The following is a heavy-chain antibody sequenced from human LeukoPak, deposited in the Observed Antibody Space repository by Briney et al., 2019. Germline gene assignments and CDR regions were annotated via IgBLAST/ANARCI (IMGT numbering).Heavy chain of an antibody. V-gene: IGHV3-23*01. CDR1: GFTFSSYA. D-gene: IGHD3-10*01. CDR2: ISGSGGST. CDR3: AKDSFTVVRGVGSDDGFAV. J-gene: IGHJ3*01. Sequence: GGSLRLSCTASGFTFSSYAMSWVRQAPGKGLEWVSAISGSGGSTYYADSVKGRFTISRDNSKNTVHLQMNNLRAEDTAVYYCAKDSFTVVRGVGSDDGFAVWGQGTMVIVSS.